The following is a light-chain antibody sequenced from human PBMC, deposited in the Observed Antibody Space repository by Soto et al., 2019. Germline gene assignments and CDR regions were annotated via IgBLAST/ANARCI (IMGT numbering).Light chain of an antibody. J-gene: IGKJ4*01. Sequence: DIQMTQSPSTLSASIGDRVTITLWASQSLNSWMAWYQQKPGKAPKLLIYKASNLESGVPSRFSGSGSGTEFTLTISSLQPDDYATYYCQQYIDYFTFGGGTKVDIK. V-gene: IGKV1-5*03. CDR2: KAS. CDR1: QSLNSW. CDR3: QQYIDYFT.